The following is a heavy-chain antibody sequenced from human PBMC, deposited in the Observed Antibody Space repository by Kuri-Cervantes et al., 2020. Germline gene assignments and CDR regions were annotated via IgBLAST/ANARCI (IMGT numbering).Heavy chain of an antibody. Sequence: GESLKISCAASGFTVSSNYMSWVRQAPGKGLEWVSVIYSGGSTYYADSVKGRFTISRDNSKNTLYLQMNSLRAEDTAVYYCARVPKAPPNYGDYINDNWYFDLWGRGTLVTVSS. D-gene: IGHD4-17*01. CDR2: IYSGGST. V-gene: IGHV3-66*01. J-gene: IGHJ2*01. CDR3: ARVPKAPPNYGDYINDNWYFDL. CDR1: GFTVSSNY.